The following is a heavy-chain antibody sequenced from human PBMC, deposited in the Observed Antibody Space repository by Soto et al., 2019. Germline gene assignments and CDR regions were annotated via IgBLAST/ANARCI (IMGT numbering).Heavy chain of an antibody. V-gene: IGHV3-30-3*01. CDR1: GFTFSSYA. CDR2: ISYDGSNK. D-gene: IGHD3-10*01. J-gene: IGHJ4*02. CDR3: ARDLDYYGSGSSDY. Sequence: QVQLVESGGGVVQPGRSLRLSCAASGFTFSSYAMHWVRQAPGKGLEWVAVISYDGSNKYYADSVKGRFTISRDNSKNTLYLQRNSLRAEDTAVYYCARDLDYYGSGSSDYWGQGTLVTVSS.